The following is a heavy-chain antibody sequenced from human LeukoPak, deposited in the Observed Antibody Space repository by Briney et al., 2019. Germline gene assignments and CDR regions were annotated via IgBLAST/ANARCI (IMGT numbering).Heavy chain of an antibody. D-gene: IGHD1-26*01. V-gene: IGHV5-51*01. CDR1: GYSFTIYW. CDR2: IYPGDSDT. CDR3: ARTVGYGMDV. J-gene: IGHJ6*02. Sequence: RESLKLSCTGSGYSFTIYWIGWVRQMPGKGLEWMGIIYPGDSDTRYSPSFQGQVTISADKSISTAYLQWSGLKASDTAMYYCARTVGYGMDVWGQGTTVTVSS.